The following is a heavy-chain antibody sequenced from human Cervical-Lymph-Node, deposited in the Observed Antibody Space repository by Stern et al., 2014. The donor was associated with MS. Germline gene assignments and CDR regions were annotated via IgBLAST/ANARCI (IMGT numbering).Heavy chain of an antibody. D-gene: IGHD3-3*01. CDR2: IYYSGST. V-gene: IGHV4-61*01. CDR3: ARTVGYYRHGIDY. Sequence: QMQLVQSGPGLVKPSETLSLTCTVSGGSVSSGSYYWSWIRQPPGKGLEWIGYIYYSGSTNYNPSLKSRVTISVDTSKNHFSLKLSSVTAADTAVYYCARTVGYYRHGIDYWGQGTLVTVSS. J-gene: IGHJ4*02. CDR1: GGSVSSGSYY.